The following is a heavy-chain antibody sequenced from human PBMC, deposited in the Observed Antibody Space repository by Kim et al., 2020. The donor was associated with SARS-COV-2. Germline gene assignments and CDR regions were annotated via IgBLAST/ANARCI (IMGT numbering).Heavy chain of an antibody. Sequence: GGSLRLSCAASGFTFSSYGMHWVRQAPGKGLEWVAVISYDGSNKYYADSVKGRFTISRDNSKNTLYLQMNSLRAEDTAVYYCARDNSSSWYRCWFDPWGQGTLVTVSS. CDR2: ISYDGSNK. CDR1: GFTFSSYG. CDR3: ARDNSSSWYRCWFDP. J-gene: IGHJ5*02. D-gene: IGHD6-13*01. V-gene: IGHV3-33*05.